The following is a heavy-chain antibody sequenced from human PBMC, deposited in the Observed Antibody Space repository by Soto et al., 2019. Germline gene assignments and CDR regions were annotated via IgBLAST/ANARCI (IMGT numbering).Heavy chain of an antibody. D-gene: IGHD3-16*01. CDR3: AKDTCGSHHN. V-gene: IGHV3-23*01. J-gene: IGHJ4*02. Sequence: EVQLLQSGGGLVQPGGSLRLSCAASGFTFNNYAMSWVRQAPGKGLEWVASISGSGTSTYYADSVKGRFTVSKDNSQNTLFLQLNSLSGEDTAFYYCAKDTCGSHHNWGQGTLVIVSS. CDR2: ISGSGTST. CDR1: GFTFNNYA.